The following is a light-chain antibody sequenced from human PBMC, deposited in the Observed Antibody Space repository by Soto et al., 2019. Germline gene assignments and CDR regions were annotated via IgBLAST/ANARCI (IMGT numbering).Light chain of an antibody. CDR3: CSHSATYTFV. J-gene: IGLJ1*01. CDR1: SSDVGGYNC. V-gene: IGLV2-11*01. Sequence: QSVLTQPRSVSGSPGQSVTISCTGTSSDVGGYNCVSWYQQHPGKAPQLMVYDVTQRPSGVPDRFSGSKSGNTASLTISGLPAEDEADYYCCSHSATYTFVFATGTKVTVL. CDR2: DVT.